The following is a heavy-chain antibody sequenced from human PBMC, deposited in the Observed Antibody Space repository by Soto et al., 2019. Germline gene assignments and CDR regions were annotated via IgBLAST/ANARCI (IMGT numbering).Heavy chain of an antibody. CDR1: GGTFSSYA. CDR2: IIPIFGTA. V-gene: IGHV1-69*01. CDR3: ARENHDSSGYYYGA. J-gene: IGHJ4*02. Sequence: QVQLVQSGAEVKKPGSSVKVSCKASGGTFSSYAISWVRQAPGQGLAWMGGIIPIFGTANYAQKFQGRVTITADESTSTAYMELSSLRSEDTAVYYCARENHDSSGYYYGAWGQGTLVTVSS. D-gene: IGHD3-22*01.